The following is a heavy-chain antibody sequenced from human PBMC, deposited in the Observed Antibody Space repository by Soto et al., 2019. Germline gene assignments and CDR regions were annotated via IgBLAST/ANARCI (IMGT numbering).Heavy chain of an antibody. Sequence: EVQLVESGGDLVQPGGSLRVSCAASGFSFDFYWMTWVRQAPGKGLEWVATLDQVGSETFYVVSVRGRFTISRDNARNSLYLQMNSLRAEDTAVYYCARENWGSYDYWGQGTLVTVSS. D-gene: IGHD7-27*01. CDR3: ARENWGSYDY. V-gene: IGHV3-7*03. CDR1: GFSFDFYW. CDR2: LDQVGSET. J-gene: IGHJ4*02.